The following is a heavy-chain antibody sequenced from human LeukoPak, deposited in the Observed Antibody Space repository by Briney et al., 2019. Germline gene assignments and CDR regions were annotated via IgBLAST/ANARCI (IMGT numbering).Heavy chain of an antibody. V-gene: IGHV4-59*08. J-gene: IGHJ4*02. CDR1: GDSISGYY. CDR3: ARHAYSYGSEFDF. Sequence: PSETLSLTCNVSGDSISGYYWTWIRHPPGKGLEWIGYIYYSGSTNYNPSLESRVTMSVDSSRNQFSLKLNSVTATDTAVYFCARHAYSYGSEFDFWGQGILVTVSS. D-gene: IGHD5-18*01. CDR2: IYYSGST.